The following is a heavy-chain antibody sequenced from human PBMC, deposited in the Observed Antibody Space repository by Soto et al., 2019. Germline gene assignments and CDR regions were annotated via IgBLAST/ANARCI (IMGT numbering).Heavy chain of an antibody. V-gene: IGHV1-18*01. J-gene: IGHJ5*02. Sequence: ASVKVSCKTSGYTFNTYGINWVRQAPGQGLELMGWISAYDGKTTYAEKFQGRVTMTTDTSTSTAYMELRSMRSDDTAIYYCARDPHEFWTSYWFDPWGQGTPVTVSS. CDR2: ISAYDGKT. CDR3: ARDPHEFWTSYWFDP. D-gene: IGHD3-3*01. CDR1: GYTFNTYG.